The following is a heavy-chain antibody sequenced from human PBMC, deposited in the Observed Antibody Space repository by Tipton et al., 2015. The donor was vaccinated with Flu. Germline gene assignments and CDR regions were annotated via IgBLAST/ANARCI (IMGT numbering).Heavy chain of an antibody. J-gene: IGHJ6*02. CDR3: ARARPYYYGMDV. CDR1: GDSISSRYY. Sequence: GLVKPSETLSLTCTISGDSISSRYYWGWIRQPPGKGLEWIGYIYYSGSTYYNPSLKSRVSISVDTSKNQFSLKLSSVTAADTAVYYCARARPYYYGMDVWGQGTTVTVSS. CDR2: IYYSGST. V-gene: IGHV4-30-4*08.